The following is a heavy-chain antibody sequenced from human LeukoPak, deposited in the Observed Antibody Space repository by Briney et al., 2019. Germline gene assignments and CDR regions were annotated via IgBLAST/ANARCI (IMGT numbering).Heavy chain of an antibody. J-gene: IGHJ4*02. CDR2: ISSSSSYT. CDR3: AAGTAADY. CDR1: GIPFSDYY. Sequence: GGSLRLSCVVSGIPFSDYYMNWIRQAPGKGLEWISYISSSSSYTDYADSVKGRFTISRDNAQNALFLQMNSLRVEDTAVYYCAAGTAADYWGQGTLVTDSS. D-gene: IGHD6-13*01. V-gene: IGHV3-11*03.